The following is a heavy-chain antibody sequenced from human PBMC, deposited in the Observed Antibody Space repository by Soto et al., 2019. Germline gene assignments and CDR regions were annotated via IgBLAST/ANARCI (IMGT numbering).Heavy chain of an antibody. J-gene: IGHJ6*02. Sequence: QVQLVQSGAEVKKPGASVKVSCKASGYTFTSYGISWVRQAPGQGLEWMGWISAYNGNTNYAQKLQGRVTMTTETSTSTAYMELRSLRSDDTAVYYCAGYKQQLAMGYGMDVWGQGTTVTDSS. D-gene: IGHD6-13*01. V-gene: IGHV1-18*01. CDR1: GYTFTSYG. CDR2: ISAYNGNT. CDR3: AGYKQQLAMGYGMDV.